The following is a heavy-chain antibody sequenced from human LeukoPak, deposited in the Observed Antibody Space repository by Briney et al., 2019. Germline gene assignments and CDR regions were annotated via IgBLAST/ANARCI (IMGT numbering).Heavy chain of an antibody. V-gene: IGHV1-69*13. J-gene: IGHJ6*03. Sequence: SVRVSCKASGGTFSSYATSWVRQAPGQGLEWMGGIIPIFGTANYAQKFQGRVTITADESTSTAYMELSSLRSEDTAVYYCAGPAWGYSSRYYMDVWGKGTTVTVSS. CDR3: AGPAWGYSSRYYMDV. CDR1: GGTFSSYA. CDR2: IIPIFGTA. D-gene: IGHD6-13*01.